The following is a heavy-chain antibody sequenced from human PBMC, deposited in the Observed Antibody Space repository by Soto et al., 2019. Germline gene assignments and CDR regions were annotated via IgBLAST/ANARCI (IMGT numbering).Heavy chain of an antibody. CDR2: ISPSGNT. CDR3: ATYGDDWHTYDY. V-gene: IGHV4-39*01. D-gene: IGHD5-12*01. CDR1: GGSISSSSFS. Sequence: SETLSLTCTVSGGSISSSSFSWGWIRHPPGKGLEWIAAISPSGNTYYNPSLQSRVTISVDTSKNQFSLKVTSVSAADTAVYYCATYGDDWHTYDYWDQGTLVTVSS. J-gene: IGHJ4*02.